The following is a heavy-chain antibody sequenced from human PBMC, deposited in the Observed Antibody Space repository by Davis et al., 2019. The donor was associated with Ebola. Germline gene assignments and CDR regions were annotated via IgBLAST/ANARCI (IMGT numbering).Heavy chain of an antibody. CDR3: AREGLGSDRYFDY. Sequence: GESLKISCAASGFTVSSNYMSWVRQAPGKGLEWVSAISNSGSSTYYVGSVRGRFTISRDNSKNTLYLQMNSLRAEDTAVYYCAREGLGSDRYFDYWGQGTLVTVSS. CDR2: ISNSGSST. CDR1: GFTVSSNY. J-gene: IGHJ4*02. D-gene: IGHD3-10*01. V-gene: IGHV3-66*01.